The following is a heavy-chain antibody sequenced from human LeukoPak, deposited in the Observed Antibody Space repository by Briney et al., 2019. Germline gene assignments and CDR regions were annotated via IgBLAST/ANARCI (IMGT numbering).Heavy chain of an antibody. D-gene: IGHD3-9*01. CDR3: ARAEFSYDILTGYYSGDY. Sequence: ASVTVSCTASGYTFTDYYMHWVRQAPGQGLEWMGWINPNSGGTNYAQKFQGRVTITRDTSISTAYMELSRLTSDDTAVYYCARAEFSYDILTGYYSGDYWGQGTLVTVSS. CDR1: GYTFTDYY. V-gene: IGHV1-2*02. J-gene: IGHJ4*02. CDR2: INPNSGGT.